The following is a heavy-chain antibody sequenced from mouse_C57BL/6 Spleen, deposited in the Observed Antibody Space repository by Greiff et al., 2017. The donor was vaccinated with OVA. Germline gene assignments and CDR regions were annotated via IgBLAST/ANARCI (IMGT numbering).Heavy chain of an antibody. CDR3: ARVGTTVVEDYAMDY. J-gene: IGHJ4*01. CDR1: GYSITSGYY. Sequence: DVKLQESGPGLVKPSQSLSLTCSVTGYSITSGYYWNWIRQFPGNKLEWMGYISYDGSNNYNPSLKNRISITRDTSKNQFFLKLNSVTTEDTATYYCARVGTTVVEDYAMDYWGQGTSVTVSS. D-gene: IGHD1-1*01. CDR2: ISYDGSN. V-gene: IGHV3-6*01.